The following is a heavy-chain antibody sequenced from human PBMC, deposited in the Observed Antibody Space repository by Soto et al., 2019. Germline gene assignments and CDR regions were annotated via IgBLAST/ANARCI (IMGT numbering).Heavy chain of an antibody. Sequence: QVQLVQSGAEVKKPGASVKVSCKASGYTFTSYGISWVRQAPGQGLEWMGWISAYNGNTNYAQKLQGRVTMTTDTSTSTAYMELRSLRSDDTAVYYCARDLTYYDFWSGYRNRGNYFDYWGQGTLVTVSS. V-gene: IGHV1-18*01. D-gene: IGHD3-3*01. CDR2: ISAYNGNT. CDR1: GYTFTSYG. CDR3: ARDLTYYDFWSGYRNRGNYFDY. J-gene: IGHJ4*02.